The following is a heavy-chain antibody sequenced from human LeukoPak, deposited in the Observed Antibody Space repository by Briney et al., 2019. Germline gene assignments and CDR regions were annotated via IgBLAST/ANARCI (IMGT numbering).Heavy chain of an antibody. D-gene: IGHD3-3*01. J-gene: IGHJ4*02. CDR2: IKQDGSEK. CDR3: ARDRGIRFLRALDY. Sequence: GGSLRLSCAASGFTFSSYWMSWVRQAPGKGLEWVANIKQDGSEKYYVDSVKGRFTISRDNAKNSLYLQMNSLRAEDTAVYYCARDRGIRFLRALDYWGQGTLVTVSS. CDR1: GFTFSSYW. V-gene: IGHV3-7*01.